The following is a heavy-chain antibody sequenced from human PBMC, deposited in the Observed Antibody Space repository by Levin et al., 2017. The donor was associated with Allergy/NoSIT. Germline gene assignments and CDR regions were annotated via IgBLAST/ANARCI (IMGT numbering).Heavy chain of an antibody. CDR2: INAGNGNT. D-gene: IGHD6-6*01. V-gene: IGHV1-3*01. Sequence: ASVKVSCKASGYTFTSYAMHWVRQAPGQRLEWMGWINAGNGNTKYSQKFQGRVTITRDTSASTAYMELSSLRSEDTAVYYCARASSSSNYYDYYMDVWGKGTTVTVSS. J-gene: IGHJ6*03. CDR3: ARASSSSNYYDYYMDV. CDR1: GYTFTSYA.